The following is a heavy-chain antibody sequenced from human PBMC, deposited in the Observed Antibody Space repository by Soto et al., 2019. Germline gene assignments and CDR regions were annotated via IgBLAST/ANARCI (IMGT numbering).Heavy chain of an antibody. V-gene: IGHV3-49*03. CDR3: TRDPLSFFDRPFDY. D-gene: IGHD3-9*01. Sequence: PGGSLRLSCTASGFTFGDYAMSWFRQAPGKGLEWVGFIRSKAYGGTTEYAASAKGRFTISRDDSKSIAYLQMNSLKTEDTAVYYCTRDPLSFFDRPFDYWGQGTLVTVSS. J-gene: IGHJ4*02. CDR1: GFTFGDYA. CDR2: IRSKAYGGTT.